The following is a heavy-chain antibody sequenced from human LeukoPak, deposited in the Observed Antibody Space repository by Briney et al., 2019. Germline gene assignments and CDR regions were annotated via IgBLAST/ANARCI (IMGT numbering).Heavy chain of an antibody. D-gene: IGHD3-10*01. CDR3: AIDVGFGELHPWFDP. CDR2: ISAYNGNT. V-gene: IGHV1-18*01. CDR1: GDTFSNYA. J-gene: IGHJ5*02. Sequence: ASVKVSCKASGDTFSNYAISWVRQAPGQGLEWMGWISAYNGNTNYAQKLQGRVTMTTDTSTSTAYMELRSLRSDDTAVYYCAIDVGFGELHPWFDPWGQGTLVTVSS.